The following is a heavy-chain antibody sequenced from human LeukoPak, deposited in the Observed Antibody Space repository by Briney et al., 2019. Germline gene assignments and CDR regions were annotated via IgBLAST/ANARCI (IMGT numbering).Heavy chain of an antibody. CDR2: IYYSGST. D-gene: IGHD6-13*01. V-gene: IGHV4-59*08. CDR1: GGSISSYY. J-gene: IGHJ5*02. CDR3: ARLIAAAWFDP. Sequence: SETLSLTCTVSGGSISSYYWSWIRQPPGKGLEWIGYIYYSGSTNYNPSLKSRVTISVDTSKNQFSLKLSSVTAADTAVYYCARLIAAAWFDPWGLGTLVTVSS.